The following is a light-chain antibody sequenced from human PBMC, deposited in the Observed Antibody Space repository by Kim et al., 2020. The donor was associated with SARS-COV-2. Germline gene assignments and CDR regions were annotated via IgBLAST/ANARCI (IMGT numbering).Light chain of an antibody. CDR1: SGSIASNY. CDR3: QSYDSSNPCV. V-gene: IGLV6-57*02. J-gene: IGLJ3*02. Sequence: KTVTISCTSSSGSIASNYVQWYQQRPGSAPTTVICEDNQRPSGVPDRFSGSIDSSSNSASLTISGLKTEDEADYYCQSYDSSNPCVFGGGTQLTVL. CDR2: EDN.